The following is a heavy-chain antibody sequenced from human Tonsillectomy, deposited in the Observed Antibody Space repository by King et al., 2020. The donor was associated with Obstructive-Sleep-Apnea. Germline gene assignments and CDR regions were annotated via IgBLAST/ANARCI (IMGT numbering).Heavy chain of an antibody. CDR3: ARAVKTYYYDSSGLDY. V-gene: IGHV4-30-4*01. Sequence: QLQESGPGLVKPSQTLSLICTVSGGSISSGDYYWSWIRQPPGKGLEWIGYIYYSGSTYYNPSPQSRVTISIDTSKNQFSLKLSSVTAADTAVYFCARAVKTYYYDSSGLDYWGQGTLVTVSS. CDR2: IYYSGST. CDR1: GGSISSGDYY. D-gene: IGHD3-22*01. J-gene: IGHJ4*02.